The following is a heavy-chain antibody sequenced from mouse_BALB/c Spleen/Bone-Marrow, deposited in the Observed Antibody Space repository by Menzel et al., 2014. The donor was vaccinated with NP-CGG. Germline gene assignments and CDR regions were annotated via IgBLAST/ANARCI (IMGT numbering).Heavy chain of an antibody. D-gene: IGHD2-4*01. V-gene: IGHV10-1*02. CDR1: GLTFNTYA. Sequence: EVQLVESGGGLVQPKGSLKLSCAASGLTFNTYAMNWVRQAPGKGLEWVARIRSKSNNYATYYAGSVKDRFTISRDDSQSMLYLQMNNLKTEDTAMYYCVRQNYDYAWFAYWGQGTLVTVSA. CDR3: VRQNYDYAWFAY. J-gene: IGHJ3*01. CDR2: IRSKSNNYAT.